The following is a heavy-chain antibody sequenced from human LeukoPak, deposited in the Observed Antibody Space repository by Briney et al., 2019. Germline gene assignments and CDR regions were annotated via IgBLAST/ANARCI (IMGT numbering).Heavy chain of an antibody. CDR3: ARQPYGPLNPFDY. J-gene: IGHJ4*02. Sequence: KPSGTLSLTCTVSGGSIGSSSYYWGWIRQPPGKGLEWIGSIYYSGSTYYNPSLKSRVTISVDTSKNQFSLKLSSVTAADTAVYYCARQPYGPLNPFDYWGQGTLVTVSS. V-gene: IGHV4-39*01. CDR1: GGSIGSSSYY. D-gene: IGHD4-17*01. CDR2: IYYSGST.